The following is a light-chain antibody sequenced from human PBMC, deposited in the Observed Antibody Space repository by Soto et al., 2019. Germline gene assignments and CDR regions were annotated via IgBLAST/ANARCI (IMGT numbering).Light chain of an antibody. CDR3: QQYNSYSWT. J-gene: IGKJ1*01. CDR1: QSITSW. Sequence: DIQLTQSPPTLSASVGDRVTITCRASQSITSWLAWYQQKPGKAPKLLIYDASTLESGVPSRFSGSRSGTEFTLTISSLQPDDFATYYCQQYNSYSWTFGQGTKVDIK. CDR2: DAS. V-gene: IGKV1-5*01.